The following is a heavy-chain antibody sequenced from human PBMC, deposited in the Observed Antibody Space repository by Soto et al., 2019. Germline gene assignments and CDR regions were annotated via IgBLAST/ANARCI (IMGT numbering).Heavy chain of an antibody. CDR1: GFTFSSYG. J-gene: IGHJ4*02. D-gene: IGHD3-9*01. Sequence: QVQLVESGGGVVQPGRSLRLSCAASGFTFSSYGMHWVRQAPGKGLEWVAVISYDGSNKYYADSVKGRFTISRDNSKNTLYQQMNSLRAEDTAVYYCAKDSPVDILALDYWGQGTLVTVSS. CDR3: AKDSPVDILALDY. CDR2: ISYDGSNK. V-gene: IGHV3-30*18.